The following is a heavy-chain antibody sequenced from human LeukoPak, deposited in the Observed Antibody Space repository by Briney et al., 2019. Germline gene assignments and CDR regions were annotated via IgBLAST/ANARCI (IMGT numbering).Heavy chain of an antibody. CDR1: GFTFSKAW. CDR2: IKSKTDGGTT. D-gene: IGHD3-22*01. J-gene: IGHJ4*02. V-gene: IGHV3-15*01. Sequence: GGSLRLSCAASGFTFSKAWMSWVRQAPGKGLEWVGRIKSKTDGGTTDYAAPVKGRFSISRDDSKNTLSLQMNSLKTEDTAVYYCTTINMIGKHEDYGARGTRVPVP. CDR3: TTINMIGKHEDY.